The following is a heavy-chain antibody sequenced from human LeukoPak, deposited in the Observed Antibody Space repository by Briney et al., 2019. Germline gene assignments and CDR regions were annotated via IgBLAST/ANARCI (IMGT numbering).Heavy chain of an antibody. Sequence: PGGSLRLSCAASGFTFSSYSMNWVRQAPGNGLEWVSYISRDTPRTYYADSVRGRFTISRDNAKNSLYLQMNSLRAEDTAVYYCARGNWNYPFDYWGQGTLVTVSS. CDR3: ARGNWNYPFDY. V-gene: IGHV3-48*01. CDR1: GFTFSSYS. J-gene: IGHJ4*02. D-gene: IGHD1-7*01. CDR2: ISRDTPRT.